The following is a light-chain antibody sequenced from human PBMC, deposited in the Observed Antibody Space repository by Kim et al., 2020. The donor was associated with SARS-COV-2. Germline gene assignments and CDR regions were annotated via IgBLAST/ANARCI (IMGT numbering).Light chain of an antibody. J-gene: IGKJ1*01. CDR2: AAS. Sequence: DIQMTQSPSSLSASVGDRVTITCRASQDISNNLAWYQQKPGQVPKFLIYAASTLQSGVPSRFSGSGSGTDFTLTISSLQPDDVATYYCQRYNGAPWTFGQGTKVDIK. CDR3: QRYNGAPWT. CDR1: QDISNN. V-gene: IGKV1-27*01.